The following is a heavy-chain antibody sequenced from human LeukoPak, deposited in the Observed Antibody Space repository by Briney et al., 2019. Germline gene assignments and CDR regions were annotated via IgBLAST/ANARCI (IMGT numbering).Heavy chain of an antibody. D-gene: IGHD6-6*01. Sequence: SETLSLTCTVSGGSISSGSYYWSWIRQPAGKGLEWIGRIYTSGSTNYNPSLKSRVTISVDTSKNQFSLKLSSVTAADTAVYYCARAGSSSSGDYYYYMDVWGKGTTVTVSS. CDR2: IYTSGST. V-gene: IGHV4-61*02. J-gene: IGHJ6*03. CDR1: GGSISSGSYY. CDR3: ARAGSSSSGDYYYYMDV.